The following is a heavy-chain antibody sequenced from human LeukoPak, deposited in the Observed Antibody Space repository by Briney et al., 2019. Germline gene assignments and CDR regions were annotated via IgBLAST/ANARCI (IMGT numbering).Heavy chain of an antibody. J-gene: IGHJ4*02. CDR3: ARDTFLAYCGGDCYSDHALDY. D-gene: IGHD2-21*02. V-gene: IGHV1-69*04. Sequence: SVKVSCKASGGTFSSYAISWVRQAPGQGLEWMGRIIPILGIANYAQKFQGRVTITADKSTSTAYMELSSLRSEDTAVYYCARDTFLAYCGGDCYSDHALDYWGQGTLVTVSS. CDR2: IIPILGIA. CDR1: GGTFSSYA.